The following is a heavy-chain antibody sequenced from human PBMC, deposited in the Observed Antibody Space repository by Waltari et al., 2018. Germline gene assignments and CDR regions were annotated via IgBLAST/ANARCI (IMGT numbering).Heavy chain of an antibody. Sequence: QVQLVESGGGLVNPGGSMRPSCVVSGFPFSAYYLSWIRQAPGKGLEWVSYISSSGTTIYQAESVKGRFTISRDNAKNSLYLQMNSLRADDTAVYYCARGWLRLYYYGMDVWGQGTTVTVSS. CDR2: ISSSGTTI. D-gene: IGHD5-12*01. J-gene: IGHJ6*02. CDR1: GFPFSAYY. V-gene: IGHV3-11*01. CDR3: ARGWLRLYYYGMDV.